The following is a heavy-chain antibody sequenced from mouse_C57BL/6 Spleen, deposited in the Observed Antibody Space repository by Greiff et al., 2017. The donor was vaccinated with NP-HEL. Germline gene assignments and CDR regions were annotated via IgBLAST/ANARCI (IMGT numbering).Heavy chain of an antibody. V-gene: IGHV6-3*01. D-gene: IGHD4-1*01. CDR2: IRLKSDNYAT. CDR3: THPSWAFDY. Sequence: EVKLVESGGGLVQPGGSMKLSCVASGFTFSNYWMNWVRQSPEKGLEWVAQIRLKSDNYATHSAESVQGRFTISRDDSKSTVYLQMTNFRAEDTGISSCTHPSWAFDYWGQGTTLTVSS. CDR1: GFTFSNYW. J-gene: IGHJ2*01.